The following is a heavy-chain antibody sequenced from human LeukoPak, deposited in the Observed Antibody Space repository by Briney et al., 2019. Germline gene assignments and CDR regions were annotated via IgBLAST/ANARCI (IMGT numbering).Heavy chain of an antibody. CDR2: INPNSGGT. J-gene: IGHJ6*03. CDR1: GYTFTGYD. V-gene: IGHV1-2*02. Sequence: ASVKVSCKASGYTFTGYDMHWVRQAPGQGLEWMGWINPNSGGTNYAQKFQGRVTMTRDTSISTAYMELSRLRSDDTAVYYCARDYGSGSPFMDVWGKGTTVTISS. CDR3: ARDYGSGSPFMDV. D-gene: IGHD3-10*01.